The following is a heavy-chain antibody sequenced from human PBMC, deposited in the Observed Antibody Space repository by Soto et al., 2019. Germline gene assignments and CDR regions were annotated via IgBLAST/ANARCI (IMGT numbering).Heavy chain of an antibody. Sequence: SETLSLTCTVSGGSISSSSYYWGWIRQPPGKGLEWIGSIYYSGSTYYNPSLKSRVTISVDTSKNHFSLKLSSVTAADTAVYYCARLDSSSWYYFDYWGQGTLVTVSS. V-gene: IGHV4-39*01. J-gene: IGHJ4*02. CDR1: GGSISSSSYY. CDR2: IYYSGST. CDR3: ARLDSSSWYYFDY. D-gene: IGHD6-13*01.